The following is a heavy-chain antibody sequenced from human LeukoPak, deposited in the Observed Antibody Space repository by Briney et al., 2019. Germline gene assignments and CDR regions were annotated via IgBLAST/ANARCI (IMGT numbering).Heavy chain of an antibody. J-gene: IGHJ4*02. V-gene: IGHV4-39*01. CDR1: GGSISSSSYY. CDR3: ARLIAAAGRRDY. CDR2: IYYSGST. D-gene: IGHD6-13*01. Sequence: SETLSLTCTVSGGSISSSSYYWGWIRQPPGKGLEWIGSIYYSGSTYYNPSLKSRVTISVDTSKNQFSLKLSSVTAADTAVYYCARLIAAAGRRDYWGQGTLVTVSS.